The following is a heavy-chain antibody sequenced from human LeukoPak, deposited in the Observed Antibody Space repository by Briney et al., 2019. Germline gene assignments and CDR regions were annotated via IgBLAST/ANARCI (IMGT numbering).Heavy chain of an antibody. CDR3: ACDYVWGSYRSQAY. V-gene: IGHV1-24*01. CDR1: GYTLTELS. D-gene: IGHD3-16*02. CDR2: FDPEDGET. J-gene: IGHJ4*02. Sequence: ASVKVSCKVSGYTLTELSMHWVRQAPGKGLEWMGGFDPEDGETIYAQKFQGRVTMTEDTSTDTAYMELSSLRSEDTAVYYCACDYVWGSYRSQAYWGQGTLVTVSS.